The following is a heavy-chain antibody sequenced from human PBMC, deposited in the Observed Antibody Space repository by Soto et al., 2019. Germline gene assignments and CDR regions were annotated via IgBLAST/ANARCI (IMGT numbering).Heavy chain of an antibody. CDR2: ISAYNGNT. CDR1: GYTFTSYG. Sequence: ASVKVSCKASGYTFTSYGISWVRQAPGQGLEWMGWISAYNGNTNYAQKLQGRVTMTTDTSMSTAYMELRSLRSDDTAVYYCARERGNQGYCSGGSCYSGDYYFDYWGQGTLVTVSS. CDR3: ARERGNQGYCSGGSCYSGDYYFDY. D-gene: IGHD2-15*01. J-gene: IGHJ4*02. V-gene: IGHV1-18*01.